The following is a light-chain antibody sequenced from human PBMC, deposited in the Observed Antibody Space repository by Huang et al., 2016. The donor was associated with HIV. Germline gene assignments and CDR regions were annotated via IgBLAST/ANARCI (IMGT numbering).Light chain of an antibody. CDR3: QQYNNWPPWT. J-gene: IGKJ1*01. CDR1: QSVDSN. CDR2: GAS. Sequence: EIVMTQSPATLSVSPGERATLSCKASQSVDSNLAWYQQKPGQAPRLLIYGASTRGIGVAARFSGSGSGTNFTLTISSLQSEDFAVYYCQQYNNWPPWTFGQGTKVEIK. V-gene: IGKV3-15*01.